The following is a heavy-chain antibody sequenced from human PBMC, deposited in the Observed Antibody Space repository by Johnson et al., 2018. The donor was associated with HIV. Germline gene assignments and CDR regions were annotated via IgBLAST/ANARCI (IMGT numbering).Heavy chain of an antibody. CDR2: ISYDGSNK. J-gene: IGHJ3*02. Sequence: VQLLESGGGLVQPGGSLRLSCAASGFTFSSYAMSWVRQAPGKGLEWVAVISYDGSNKYYADSVKGRFTISRDNSKNTLYLQMNSLGAEETAVYYCARDRLRGVVFDAFDIWGQGTMVTVSS. CDR3: ARDRLRGVVFDAFDI. V-gene: IGHV3-30*04. CDR1: GFTFSSYA. D-gene: IGHD3-3*01.